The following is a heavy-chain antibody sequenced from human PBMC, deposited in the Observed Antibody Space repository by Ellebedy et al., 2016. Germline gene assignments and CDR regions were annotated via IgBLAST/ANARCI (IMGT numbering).Heavy chain of an antibody. CDR3: ARGRGYYDLFDY. CDR2: ISYDGSNK. D-gene: IGHD3-22*01. Sequence: GGSLRLXCAASGFTFSSYGMHWVRQAPGKGLEWVAVISYDGSNKYYADSVKGRFTISRDNSKNTLYLQMNSLRAEDTAVYYCARGRGYYDLFDYWGQGTLVTVSS. CDR1: GFTFSSYG. J-gene: IGHJ4*02. V-gene: IGHV3-30*03.